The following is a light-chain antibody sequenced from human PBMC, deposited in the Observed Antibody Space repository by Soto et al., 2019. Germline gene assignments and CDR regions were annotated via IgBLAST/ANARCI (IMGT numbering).Light chain of an antibody. CDR3: QQYYNWLT. CDR2: GAS. V-gene: IGKV3-15*01. Sequence: EIMMTQSPATLSVSPGERATLSCRASQSISSNLAWYQQKPGQAPRLLIYGASTRATDIPARFSDSGSETEFTLTISSLQSEDFAVYYCQQYYNWLTFGGGTKVEIK. J-gene: IGKJ4*01. CDR1: QSISSN.